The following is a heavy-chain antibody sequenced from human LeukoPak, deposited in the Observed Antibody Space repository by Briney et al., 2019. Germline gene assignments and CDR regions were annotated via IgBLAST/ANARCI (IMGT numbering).Heavy chain of an antibody. D-gene: IGHD1-26*01. V-gene: IGHV4-59*01. CDR2: VYYIGNT. CDR1: GVSLNNYY. Sequence: SETLSLTCTVSGVSLNNYYWTWIRQPPGKGLEWIGYVYYIGNTNYNPSLKSRVTISLDTSTNQFSLKLSSVTAADTAVYYCAREPRIVGATTHAFDIWGQGTMVTVSS. J-gene: IGHJ3*02. CDR3: AREPRIVGATTHAFDI.